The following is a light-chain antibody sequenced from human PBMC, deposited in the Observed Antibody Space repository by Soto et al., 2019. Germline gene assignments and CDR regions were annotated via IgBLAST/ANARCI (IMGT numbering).Light chain of an antibody. CDR2: GNS. V-gene: IGLV1-40*01. CDR1: SSNIGAGYD. Sequence: QSVLKHLPSVSGAPGQRVRISCTGSSSNIGAGYDVHWYQQLPGTAPKLLIYGNSNRPSGVPDRFSGSKSGTSASLAITGLQAEDQADYYGQSYDSSLSGYVFGTGTKVTVL. CDR3: QSYDSSLSGYV. J-gene: IGLJ1*01.